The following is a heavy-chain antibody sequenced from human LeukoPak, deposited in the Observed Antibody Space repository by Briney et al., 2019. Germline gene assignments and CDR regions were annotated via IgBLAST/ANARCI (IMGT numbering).Heavy chain of an antibody. D-gene: IGHD3-3*01. CDR2: IKQDGSEK. CDR1: GFTFVSYW. V-gene: IGHV3-7*01. Sequence: GGSRGLSWAASGFTFVSYWMSWVRKAQGKGLEWVANIKQDGSEKYYVDSVKGRFTISRDNAKNSLYLQMNSLRAEDTAVYYCARDMLNYDFWSGYLNWGQGTLVTVSS. J-gene: IGHJ4*02. CDR3: ARDMLNYDFWSGYLN.